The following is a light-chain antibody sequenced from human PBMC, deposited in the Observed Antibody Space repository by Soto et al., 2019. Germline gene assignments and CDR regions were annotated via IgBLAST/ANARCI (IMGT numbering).Light chain of an antibody. CDR3: QQANSFPWT. J-gene: IGKJ1*01. CDR2: GAL. V-gene: IGKV1-12*01. Sequence: DIQMTQSPSSVSASVGDRVTITCRASQGIGSWLAWYQQKPGKAPKLLIYGALSLQSGVTSRFSGSVSGTDFTHTISSLQPEDSGTYYCQQANSFPWTFGQGTKVEIK. CDR1: QGIGSW.